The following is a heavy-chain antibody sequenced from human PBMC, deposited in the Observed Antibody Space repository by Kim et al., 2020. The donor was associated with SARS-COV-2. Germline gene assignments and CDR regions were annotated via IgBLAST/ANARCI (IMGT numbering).Heavy chain of an antibody. V-gene: IGHV3-53*01. J-gene: IGHJ2*01. Sequence: GGSLRLSCAASGFTVSSNYMSWVRQAPGKGLEWVSVIYSGGSTYYADSVKGRFTISRDNSKNTLYLQMNSLRAEDTAVYYCARDALYSSGWYWYFDLWGRGTLVTVSS. D-gene: IGHD6-19*01. CDR2: IYSGGST. CDR1: GFTVSSNY. CDR3: ARDALYSSGWYWYFDL.